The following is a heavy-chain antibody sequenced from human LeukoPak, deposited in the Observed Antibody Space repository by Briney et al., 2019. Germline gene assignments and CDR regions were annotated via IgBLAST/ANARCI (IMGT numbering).Heavy chain of an antibody. J-gene: IGHJ4*02. CDR2: ISGSGGST. CDR1: GFTFSRYS. V-gene: IGHV3-23*01. D-gene: IGHD1-26*01. Sequence: GGSLRLSCAASGFTFSRYSMNWVRQAPGKGLEWVSAISGSGGSTYYADSVRGRFTISRDNSKNTLYLHMNSLRAEDTALYYCARNYYEPTYDYYFDCWGQGTLVTVSS. CDR3: ARNYYEPTYDYYFDC.